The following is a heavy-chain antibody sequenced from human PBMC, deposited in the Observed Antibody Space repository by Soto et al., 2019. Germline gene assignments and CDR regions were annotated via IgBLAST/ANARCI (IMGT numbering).Heavy chain of an antibody. D-gene: IGHD2-8*01. CDR2: MNPNSGNT. Sequence: QVQLVQSGAEVKKPGASVKVSCKASGYTFTSYDINWVRQATGQGLEWMGWMNPNSGNTGYAQKFQRRVAMTRNTSISTAYMELSSLRSEDTAVYYRARGGEWYEIDYYYYGMDVWGQGTTVTVSS. CDR3: ARGGEWYEIDYYYYGMDV. CDR1: GYTFTSYD. J-gene: IGHJ6*02. V-gene: IGHV1-8*01.